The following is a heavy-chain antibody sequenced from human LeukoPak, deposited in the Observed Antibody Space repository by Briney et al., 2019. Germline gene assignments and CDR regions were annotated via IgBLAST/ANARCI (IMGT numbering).Heavy chain of an antibody. D-gene: IGHD5-18*01. V-gene: IGHV1-24*01. CDR2: FDPEDGET. Sequence: ASVKVSCKVSGYTLTELSMHWVRQAPGKGLEWMGGFDPEDGETIYAQKFQGRVTMTEDTSTDTAYMELSSLGSEDTAVYYCATGRQLWLRPPFDYWGQGTLVTVSS. CDR1: GYTLTELS. J-gene: IGHJ4*02. CDR3: ATGRQLWLRPPFDY.